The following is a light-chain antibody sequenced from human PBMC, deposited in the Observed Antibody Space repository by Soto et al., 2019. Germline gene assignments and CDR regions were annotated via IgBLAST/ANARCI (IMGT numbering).Light chain of an antibody. V-gene: IGKV3-15*01. Sequence: EIVLTQSPATLAVSPGERVTLSCRASQSIGSNLAWYQHRPGQAPRLLIYGASTRATDIPGRFSGSGSGTEFTLTISSLQSEDFALYYCQQYDNWPPMYTFGQGTKVEIK. CDR3: QQYDNWPPMYT. CDR1: QSIGSN. CDR2: GAS. J-gene: IGKJ2*01.